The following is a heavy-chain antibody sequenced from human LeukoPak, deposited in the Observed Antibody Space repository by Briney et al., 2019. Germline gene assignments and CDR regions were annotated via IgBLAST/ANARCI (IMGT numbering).Heavy chain of an antibody. V-gene: IGHV3-30*02. Sequence: GGSLRLSCAASGFTFSSYGIHWVRQAPGKGLEWVAFIRYGSNKYYTDSVKGRFTISRDNAKNSLYLQMNSLRAEDTAVYYCARDYGGSSPFDYWGQGTLVTVSS. CDR2: IRYGSNK. D-gene: IGHD4-23*01. CDR3: ARDYGGSSPFDY. J-gene: IGHJ4*02. CDR1: GFTFSSYG.